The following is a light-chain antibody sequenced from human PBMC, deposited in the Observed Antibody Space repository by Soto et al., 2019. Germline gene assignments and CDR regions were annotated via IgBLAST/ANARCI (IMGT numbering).Light chain of an antibody. CDR1: QGISSW. CDR3: QQANSFPLT. J-gene: IGKJ4*01. Sequence: DIQMTQSPSSVSASVGDRVTITCRASQGISSWLAWYQQKPGKAPKLLIYDASSLQSGVPSRFTGSGSVTXXXHXXSSLQPEDFATYYXQQANSFPLTFGGGTKAEIK. CDR2: DAS. V-gene: IGKV1-12*01.